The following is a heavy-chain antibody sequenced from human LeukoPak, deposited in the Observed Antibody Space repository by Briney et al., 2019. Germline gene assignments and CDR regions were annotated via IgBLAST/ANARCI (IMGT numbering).Heavy chain of an antibody. CDR3: ARVGRGSGWLFDY. Sequence: GASVKVSCKASGYTFTSYAMHWVRQAPGQRLEWMGWINAGNGNTKYSQKFQGRVTITRDTSASTAYMALSSLRSEDTAVYYCARVGRGSGWLFDYWGQGTLVTVSS. CDR1: GYTFTSYA. J-gene: IGHJ4*02. V-gene: IGHV1-3*01. D-gene: IGHD6-19*01. CDR2: INAGNGNT.